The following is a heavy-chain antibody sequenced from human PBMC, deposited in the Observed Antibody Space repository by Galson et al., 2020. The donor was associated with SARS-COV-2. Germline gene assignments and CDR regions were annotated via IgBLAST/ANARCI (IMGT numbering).Heavy chain of an antibody. CDR3: ARVWAGNSYGNYGMDV. CDR2: ISSSSSYI. V-gene: IGHV3-21*06. Sequence: GEPLKISCAASGFTFSSFGMNWVRQAPGKGLEWVSSISSSSSYIYYADSVKGRFTISRDNAKNSLYLQMNGLRAEDTAVYYCARVWAGNSYGNYGMDVWGQGTTVTVSS. D-gene: IGHD5-18*01. J-gene: IGHJ6*02. CDR1: GFTFSSFG.